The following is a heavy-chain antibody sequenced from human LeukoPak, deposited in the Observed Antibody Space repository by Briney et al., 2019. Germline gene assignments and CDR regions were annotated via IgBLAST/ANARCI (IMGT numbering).Heavy chain of an antibody. D-gene: IGHD5-24*01. CDR3: ARDVGYNSAGDY. J-gene: IGHJ4*02. Sequence: GGSLRLSCAASRFTFSSYWMIWVRQAPGKGLECVAKIKQDGSEKYYVDSVKGRFTISRDNAKNTLYLQMNSLRAEDTAVYYCARDVGYNSAGDYWGQGTLVTVSS. CDR1: RFTFSSYW. V-gene: IGHV3-7*01. CDR2: IKQDGSEK.